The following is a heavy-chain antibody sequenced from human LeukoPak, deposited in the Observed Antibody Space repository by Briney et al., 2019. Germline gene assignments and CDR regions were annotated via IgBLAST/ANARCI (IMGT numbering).Heavy chain of an antibody. Sequence: GGSLRLSCAAYGFTFSSYAMSWARQAPGKGLEWVSAISGSGGSTYYADSVKGRFTISRDNSKNTLYLQMNSLRAEDTAVYYCATTGPSGWYVYFLYYFDYWGQGTLVTVSS. D-gene: IGHD6-19*01. CDR2: ISGSGGST. V-gene: IGHV3-23*01. J-gene: IGHJ4*02. CDR1: GFTFSSYA. CDR3: ATTGPSGWYVYFLYYFDY.